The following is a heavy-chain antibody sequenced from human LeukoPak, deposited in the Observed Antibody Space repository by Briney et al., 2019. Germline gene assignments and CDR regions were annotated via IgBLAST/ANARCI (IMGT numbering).Heavy chain of an antibody. CDR2: ISSSGGST. D-gene: IGHD6-19*01. V-gene: IGHV3-64D*06. J-gene: IGHJ4*02. CDR3: VKDREAVAGYHFDY. CDR1: GFTFNSYA. Sequence: GGSLRLSCSASGFTFNSYAMHWVRQAPGKGLEYVSAISSSGGSTYYADSVKGRFTIPRDNSKNTLNLQMSSLRAEDTAVYYCVKDREAVAGYHFDYWGQGTLVTVSS.